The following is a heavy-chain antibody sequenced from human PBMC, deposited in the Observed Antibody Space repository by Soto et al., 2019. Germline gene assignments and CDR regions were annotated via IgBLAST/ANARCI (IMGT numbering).Heavy chain of an antibody. J-gene: IGHJ4*02. CDR3: LGYCSGGSCFESGY. CDR2: IWYDGGNK. V-gene: IGHV3-33*01. D-gene: IGHD2-15*01. CDR1: GFTFSGYV. Sequence: GGSMRLCIAASGFTFSGYVMHWVRQEPGKGLEWVAVIWYDGGNKYYADSVKGRFTISRDNSKNTLYLQMNSLRAEDTAVYYCLGYCSGGSCFESGYWGQGTLVTVS.